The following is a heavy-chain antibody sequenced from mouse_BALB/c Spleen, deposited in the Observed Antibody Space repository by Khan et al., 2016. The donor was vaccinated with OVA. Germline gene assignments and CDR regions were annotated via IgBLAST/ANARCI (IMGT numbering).Heavy chain of an antibody. CDR3: ARSGYGSFAY. V-gene: IGHV1S56*01. CDR1: GYTFTSYF. D-gene: IGHD2-10*02. CDR2: IYPGNVNT. J-gene: IGHJ3*01. Sequence: QVQLQQSGPELVKPGASVRISCKASGYTFTSYFIHWVKQRPGQGLEWIGWIYPGNVNTEYNERFTGKATLTADKSSSTTYMQLSSPTSEDSAVYFCARSGYGSFAYWGQGTLVTVPA.